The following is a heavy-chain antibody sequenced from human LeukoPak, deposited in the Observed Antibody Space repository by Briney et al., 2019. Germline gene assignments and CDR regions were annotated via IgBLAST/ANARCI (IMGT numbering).Heavy chain of an antibody. D-gene: IGHD6-13*01. V-gene: IGHV3-21*01. CDR1: GFTFSSYS. CDR2: TSSSSSYI. CDR3: ARVQRSSWAPAGY. Sequence: GGSLRLSCAASGFTFSSYSMNWVRQAPGKGLEWVSSTSSSSSYIYYADSVKGRFTISRDNAKNSLYLQMNSLRAEDTAVYYCARVQRSSWAPAGYWGQGTLVTVSS. J-gene: IGHJ4*02.